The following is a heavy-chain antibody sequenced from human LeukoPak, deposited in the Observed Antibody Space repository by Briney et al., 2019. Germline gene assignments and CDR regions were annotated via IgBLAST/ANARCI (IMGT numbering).Heavy chain of an antibody. J-gene: IGHJ4*02. V-gene: IGHV3-7*03. CDR2: IKQDGSEK. CDR3: ASWIQLWEY. CDR1: GFTFSSYW. Sequence: PGGPLRLSCAASGFTFSSYWMSWVRQAPGKGLEWVANIKQDGSEKYYVDSVKRRFTVSRDNANNSLYLQMNSLRAEDTAVYYCASWIQLWEYWGQGTLVTVSS. D-gene: IGHD5-18*01.